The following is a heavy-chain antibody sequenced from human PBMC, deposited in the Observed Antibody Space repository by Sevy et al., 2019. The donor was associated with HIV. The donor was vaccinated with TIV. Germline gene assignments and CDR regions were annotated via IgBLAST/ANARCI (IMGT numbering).Heavy chain of an antibody. D-gene: IGHD4-17*01. CDR3: ARGFGRYGDYVSAFDI. V-gene: IGHV4-34*01. J-gene: IGHJ3*02. CDR2: INHSGST. CDR1: GGSFSGYY. Sequence: PETLSLTCAVYGGSFSGYYWSWIRQPPGKGLEWIGEINHSGSTNYNPSLKSRVTISVDTSKNQFSLKLSSVTAADTAVYYCARGFGRYGDYVSAFDIWGQGTMVTVSS.